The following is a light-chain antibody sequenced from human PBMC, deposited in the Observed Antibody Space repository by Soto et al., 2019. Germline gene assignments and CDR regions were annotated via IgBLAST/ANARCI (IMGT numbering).Light chain of an antibody. Sequence: VLTQSPATLSLSPGDSATLSCRASQSVSSSYLAWYQQKPGQAPRLLIYGESSRATGIPDRFSGSGSGTDLTLTISRLEPEDFAVYYCQKYGSSSITCGQGTRLEIK. V-gene: IGKV3-20*01. J-gene: IGKJ5*01. CDR1: QSVSSSY. CDR2: GES. CDR3: QKYGSSSIT.